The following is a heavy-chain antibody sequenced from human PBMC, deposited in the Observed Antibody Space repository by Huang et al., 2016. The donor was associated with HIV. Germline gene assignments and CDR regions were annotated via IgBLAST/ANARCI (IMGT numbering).Heavy chain of an antibody. Sequence: QLQLQESGPGLVKPSETLFLTCTVSGGSISSTNYYWGWIRQPPGKGLEWIGSIYYSGSAHYNPYLKSRLTLSADKSNNQLSLKLTSVTAADTAVYYCAHPRFSRTYDPWGQGTLVIVTS. CDR1: GGSISSTNYY. CDR3: AHPRFSRTYDP. J-gene: IGHJ5*02. CDR2: IYYSGSA. V-gene: IGHV4-39*01. D-gene: IGHD2-2*01.